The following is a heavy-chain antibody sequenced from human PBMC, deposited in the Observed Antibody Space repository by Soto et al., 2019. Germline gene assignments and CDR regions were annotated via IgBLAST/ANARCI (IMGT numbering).Heavy chain of an antibody. V-gene: IGHV5-10-1*01. CDR2: IDPGDSYT. CDR1: GYSFTTYW. J-gene: IGHJ6*02. Sequence: GESLKISCKGSGYSFTTYWISWVRQMPGKGLEWMGRIDPGDSYTNYSPSFQGHVTMLVDKSINTAYLQWSSLKASDTAMYYCATLYGMDVWGQGTTVTVS. CDR3: ATLYGMDV.